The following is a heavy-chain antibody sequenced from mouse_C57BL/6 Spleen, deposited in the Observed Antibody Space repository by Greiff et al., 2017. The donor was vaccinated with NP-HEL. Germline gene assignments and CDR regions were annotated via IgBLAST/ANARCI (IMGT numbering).Heavy chain of an antibody. Sequence: EVQRVESGPGLVKPSQSLSLTCSVTGYSITSGYYWNWIRQFPGNKLEWMGYISYDGSNNYNPSLKNRISITRDTSKNQFFLKLNSVTTEDTATXYCAAQATGAMDYWGQGTSVTVSS. D-gene: IGHD3-2*02. V-gene: IGHV3-6*01. CDR2: ISYDGSN. CDR3: AAQATGAMDY. J-gene: IGHJ4*01. CDR1: GYSITSGYY.